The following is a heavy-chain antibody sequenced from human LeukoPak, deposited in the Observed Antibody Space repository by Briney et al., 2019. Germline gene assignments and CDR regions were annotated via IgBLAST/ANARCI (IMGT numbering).Heavy chain of an antibody. Sequence: GGSLRLSCAASGFTFSSYGMHWVRQAPGKGLEWVAVIWYDGSDKYYADSVKGRFTISRDNSKNTLYLQMNSLRAEDTAVYYCARGRYSDWSPRWFDPWGQGTLVTVSS. D-gene: IGHD3-9*01. J-gene: IGHJ5*02. CDR3: ARGRYSDWSPRWFDP. V-gene: IGHV3-33*01. CDR2: IWYDGSDK. CDR1: GFTFSSYG.